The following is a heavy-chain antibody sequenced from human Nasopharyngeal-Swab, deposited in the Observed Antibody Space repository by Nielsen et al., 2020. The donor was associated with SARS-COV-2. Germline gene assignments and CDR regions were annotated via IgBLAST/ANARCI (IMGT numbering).Heavy chain of an antibody. CDR1: GFTFSSYA. J-gene: IGHJ4*02. CDR3: AKDVHGDYGGIDY. Sequence: GGSLRLSCAASGFTFSSYAMSWVRQAPGKGLEWVSAISGSGGSTYYADSAKGRFTISRDNSKNTLYLQMNSLRVDDTAVYYCAKDVHGDYGGIDYWGQGILVTVSS. D-gene: IGHD4-17*01. V-gene: IGHV3-23*01. CDR2: ISGSGGST.